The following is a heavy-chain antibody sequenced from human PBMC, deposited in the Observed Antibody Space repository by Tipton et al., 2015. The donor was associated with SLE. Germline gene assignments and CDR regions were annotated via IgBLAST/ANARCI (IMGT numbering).Heavy chain of an antibody. D-gene: IGHD1-26*01. CDR2: INPSGSA. CDR3: ARAIGRVLPMDV. V-gene: IGHV4-34*01. J-gene: IGHJ6*03. Sequence: TLSLTCAVYGGSFSGYYWRWIRQPPGKGLEWTGEINPSGSANYNPSLKSRVTISVDTSKKQFSLKLSSVTAADTAVFYCARAIGRVLPMDVWGKGTPVTVSS. CDR1: GGSFSGYY.